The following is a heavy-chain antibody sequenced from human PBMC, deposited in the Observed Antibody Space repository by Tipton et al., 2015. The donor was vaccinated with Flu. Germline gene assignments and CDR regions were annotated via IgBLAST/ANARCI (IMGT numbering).Heavy chain of an antibody. CDR2: IDHSGSA. CDR1: GGSFSDYR. D-gene: IGHD6-13*01. J-gene: IGHJ4*02. V-gene: IGHV4-34*01. Sequence: TLSLTCSVYGGSFSDYRWSWIRQAPGRGLQWIGEIDHSGSANYNPSLKSRVTMSVDTSKNQFSLKLNSVTAADTAVYFCARYSTSPYFDLWGQGILVTVSS. CDR3: ARYSTSPYFDL.